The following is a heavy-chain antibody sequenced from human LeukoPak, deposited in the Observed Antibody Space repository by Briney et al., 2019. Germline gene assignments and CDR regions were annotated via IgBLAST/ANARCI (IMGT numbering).Heavy chain of an antibody. J-gene: IGHJ4*02. CDR1: GFTFSSYA. V-gene: IGHV3-23*01. D-gene: IGHD1-20*01. Sequence: GGSLRLSCAASGFTFSSYAMTWVRQAPGKGLEWVSVIGSSGGDTYYADSVKGRFTISRGNSKNTVYLQMNSLRAEDTAVYYCAKGIIYGDFWGQGTLVTVSS. CDR3: AKGIIYGDF. CDR2: IGSSGGDT.